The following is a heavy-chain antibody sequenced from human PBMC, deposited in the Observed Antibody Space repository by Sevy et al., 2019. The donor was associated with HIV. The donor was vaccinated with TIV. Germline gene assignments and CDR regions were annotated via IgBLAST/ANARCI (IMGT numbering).Heavy chain of an antibody. Sequence: GGSLRLSCAASGFAFTNYYAMHWVRQAPGKGLEWVALISFDESDKYYADSVKGRFTISRDNFKNTLYLQMNSLTTVDTAVYYCARPRANYVDNYFFYAMDVWGQGTTVTVSS. CDR1: GFAFTNYYA. J-gene: IGHJ6*02. V-gene: IGHV3-30-3*01. CDR3: ARPRANYVDNYFFYAMDV. D-gene: IGHD4-17*01. CDR2: ISFDESDK.